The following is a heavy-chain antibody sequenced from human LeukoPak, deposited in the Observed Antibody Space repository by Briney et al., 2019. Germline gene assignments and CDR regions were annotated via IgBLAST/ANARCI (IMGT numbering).Heavy chain of an antibody. D-gene: IGHD5-12*01. V-gene: IGHV3-53*05. Sequence: PGGSLRLSCAASRFAVSSNFMSWVRQAPGKGLEWVSTIYSDGTTYYADSVKGRFTISRDNSKNTLYLQMDSLRAEDTAVYYCTRGTVPGLATTYGTYFDSWGQGTLVTVSS. CDR2: IYSDGTT. CDR3: TRGTVPGLATTYGTYFDS. CDR1: RFAVSSNF. J-gene: IGHJ4*02.